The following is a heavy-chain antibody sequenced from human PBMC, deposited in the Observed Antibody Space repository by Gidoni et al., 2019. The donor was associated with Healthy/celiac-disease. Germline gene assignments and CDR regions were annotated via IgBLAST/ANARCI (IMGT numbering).Heavy chain of an antibody. CDR2: IKQDGSEK. Sequence: GFTFSSYWMSWVRQAPGKGLEWVVNIKQDGSEKYYVDSVKGRFTISRDNAKNSLYLQMNSLRAEDTAVYYCARDFVITMVRGVIITHAFDIWGQGTMVTVSS. CDR1: GFTFSSYW. J-gene: IGHJ3*02. V-gene: IGHV3-7*01. D-gene: IGHD3-10*01. CDR3: ARDFVITMVRGVIITHAFDI.